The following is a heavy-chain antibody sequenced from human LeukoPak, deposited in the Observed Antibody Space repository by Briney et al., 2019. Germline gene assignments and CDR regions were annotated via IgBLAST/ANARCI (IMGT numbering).Heavy chain of an antibody. CDR1: GYSFTSYW. D-gene: IGHD6-13*01. CDR2: IYPGDSDT. J-gene: IGHJ6*02. CDR3: ARQLAAAGTGRRNYYYYGMDV. Sequence: GESLKISCKGSGYSFTSYWIGLVRQMPGKGLEWMGIIYPGDSDTRYSPSFQGQVTISADKSISTAYLQWSSLKASDTAMYYCARQLAAAGTGRRNYYYYGMDVWGQGTTVTVSS. V-gene: IGHV5-51*01.